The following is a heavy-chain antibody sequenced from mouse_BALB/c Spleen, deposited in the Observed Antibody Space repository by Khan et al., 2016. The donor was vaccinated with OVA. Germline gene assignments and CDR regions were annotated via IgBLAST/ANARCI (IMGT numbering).Heavy chain of an antibody. CDR2: ISPSNAYT. V-gene: IGHV1-4*01. CDR3: ARDFHYYGSRGALDY. J-gene: IGHJ4*01. CDR1: GYTFTGYS. D-gene: IGHD1-1*01. Sequence: QVQLQQSGAELARPGASVKMSCKASGYTFTGYSMHWIKQRPGQGLEWIGYISPSNAYTNYNQKFKDKATLTADKSSSTAYMQLSSLTSEDSAVXSCARDFHYYGSRGALDYWGQGTSVTVSS.